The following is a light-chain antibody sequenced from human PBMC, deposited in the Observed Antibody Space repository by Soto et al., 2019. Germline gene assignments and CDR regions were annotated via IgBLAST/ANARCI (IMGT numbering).Light chain of an antibody. J-gene: IGKJ5*01. CDR1: ESISRH. Sequence: DIQMTQSPSSLSASVGDRVTITCRASESISRHLNWYQQKPGNAPKLLIYAASSLQNGVPSRFSGSGSGTDFTLTISHLQPGDFATYYCPESYSTLSITFGQGTRLETK. CDR2: AAS. CDR3: PESYSTLSIT. V-gene: IGKV1-39*01.